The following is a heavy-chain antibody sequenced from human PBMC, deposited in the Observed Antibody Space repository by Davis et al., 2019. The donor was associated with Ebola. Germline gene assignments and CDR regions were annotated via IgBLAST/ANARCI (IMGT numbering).Heavy chain of an antibody. V-gene: IGHV3-15*01. D-gene: IGHD4-17*01. CDR1: GFTFSSYW. CDR3: TTLSTVTTMYFDL. CDR2: IKGKTDGGTT. Sequence: GESLKISCAASGFTFSSYWMSWVRQAPGKGLEWVGRIKGKTDGGTTDYAAPVRGRFAMSRDDSKNTLYLQMNSLKIEDTAVYYCTTLSTVTTMYFDLWGRGTLVTVSS. J-gene: IGHJ2*01.